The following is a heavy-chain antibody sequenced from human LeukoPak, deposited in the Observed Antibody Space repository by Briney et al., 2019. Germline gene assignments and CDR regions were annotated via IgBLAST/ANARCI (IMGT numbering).Heavy chain of an antibody. Sequence: ASVKVSCKASGYTFTSYGISWVRQAPGQGLEWMGWISAYDGNTNYAQELQGRVTMTTDTFTSTAYMELRSLRSDDTAVYYCARTAGTIFGVVTSGYWGQGTLVTVSP. CDR3: ARTAGTIFGVVTSGY. CDR1: GYTFTSYG. V-gene: IGHV1-18*01. CDR2: ISAYDGNT. D-gene: IGHD3-3*01. J-gene: IGHJ4*02.